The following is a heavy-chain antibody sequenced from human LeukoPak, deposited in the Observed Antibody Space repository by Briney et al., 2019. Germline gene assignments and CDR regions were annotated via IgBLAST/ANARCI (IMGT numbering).Heavy chain of an antibody. CDR3: ASSSSLFDY. Sequence: GGSLRLSCAASGFTFTRNSMNWVRQAPGKGLECVVYISSSSSIIYYADSVKGRFTISRDNAKNSLYLQMNSLRAEDTAVYYCASSSSLFDYWGQGTLVTVSS. J-gene: IGHJ4*02. V-gene: IGHV3-48*04. CDR1: GFTFTRNS. CDR2: ISSSSSII. D-gene: IGHD6-13*01.